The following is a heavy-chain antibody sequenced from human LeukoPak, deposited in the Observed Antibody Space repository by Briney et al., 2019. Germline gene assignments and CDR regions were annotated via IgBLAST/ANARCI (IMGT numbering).Heavy chain of an antibody. V-gene: IGHV3-21*01. CDR3: AKVAEYSSPRGAFDI. J-gene: IGHJ3*02. CDR1: GFSFSSYS. Sequence: GGSLRLSCVASGFSFSSYSMNWVRQAPGKGLEWVSSISSSSSYIYYADSVKGRFTISRDNAKNSLYLQMNSLRAEDTAVYYCAKVAEYSSPRGAFDIWGQGTMVTVSS. D-gene: IGHD6-6*01. CDR2: ISSSSSYI.